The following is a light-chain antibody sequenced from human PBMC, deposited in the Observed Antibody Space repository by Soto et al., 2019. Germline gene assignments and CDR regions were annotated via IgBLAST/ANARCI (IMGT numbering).Light chain of an antibody. CDR1: SSDVGGYNY. J-gene: IGLJ1*01. CDR3: SSYTSSSTLYV. Sequence: QSALTQPASVSGSPGQSITISCTGTSSDVGGYNYVSWHQQHPGKAPKRMTYDVSNRPSGVSNRFSGSKSGNPASLTISGLPAEDEADYYCSSYTSSSTLYVFGTGTKVTVL. CDR2: DVS. V-gene: IGLV2-14*01.